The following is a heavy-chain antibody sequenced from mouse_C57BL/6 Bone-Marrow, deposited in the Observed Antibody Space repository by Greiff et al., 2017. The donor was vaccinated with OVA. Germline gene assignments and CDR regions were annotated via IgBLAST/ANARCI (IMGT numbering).Heavy chain of an antibody. Sequence: VQVVESGAELVKPGASVKISCKASGYAFSSYWMNWVKQRPGKGLEWIGQIYPGDGDTNYNGKFKGKATLTADKSSSTAYMQLSSLTSEDSAVYFCARRRRGDFDYWGQGTTLTVSS. CDR2: IYPGDGDT. J-gene: IGHJ2*01. V-gene: IGHV1-80*01. CDR1: GYAFSSYW. CDR3: ARRRRGDFDY.